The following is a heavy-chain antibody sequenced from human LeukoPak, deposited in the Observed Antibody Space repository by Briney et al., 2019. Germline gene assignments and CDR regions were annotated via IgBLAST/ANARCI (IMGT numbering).Heavy chain of an antibody. CDR2: TYYRSKWYN. CDR3: ARDVDIVATAPQYYYGMDV. V-gene: IGHV6-1*01. J-gene: IGHJ6*02. D-gene: IGHD5-12*01. Sequence: SQTLSLTCAISGDSVSSNSAAWNWIRQSPSRGLEWLGRTYYRSKWYNDYAVSVKSRITINPDTSKNQISLQLNSVTPEDTAVYYCARDVDIVATAPQYYYGMDVWGQGTTVTVSS. CDR1: GDSVSSNSAA.